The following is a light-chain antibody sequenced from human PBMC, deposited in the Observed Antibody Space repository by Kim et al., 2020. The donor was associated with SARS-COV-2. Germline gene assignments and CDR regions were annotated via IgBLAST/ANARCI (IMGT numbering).Light chain of an antibody. CDR3: STYAGSYIYV. CDR1: TSDVGAYDY. V-gene: IGLV2-11*01. Sequence: GQSVTISGTGTTSDVGAYDYVSWYQQHPGKVPKVIIYDVTKRPSGVPDRFSGSKSGNTASLTISGLQAEDEADYYCSTYAGSYIYVFGTGTKVTVL. J-gene: IGLJ1*01. CDR2: DVT.